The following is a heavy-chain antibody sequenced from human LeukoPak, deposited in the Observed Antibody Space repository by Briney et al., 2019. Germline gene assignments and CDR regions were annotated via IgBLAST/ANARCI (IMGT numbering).Heavy chain of an antibody. Sequence: SETLSLTCTVSGGSITSYYWGWIRQPPGRGLEWIGYIYYSGSTSYNPSLKSRVTISVDMSKNQFSLNLSSVTAADTAVYYCARDSTYYYDSSGFYYNYHGMDVWGQGTTVTVSS. CDR3: ARDSTYYYDSSGFYYNYHGMDV. V-gene: IGHV4-59*01. CDR1: GGSITSYY. D-gene: IGHD3-22*01. J-gene: IGHJ6*02. CDR2: IYYSGST.